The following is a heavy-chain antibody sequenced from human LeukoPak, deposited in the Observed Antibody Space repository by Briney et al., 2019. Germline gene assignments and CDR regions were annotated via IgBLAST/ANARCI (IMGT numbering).Heavy chain of an antibody. CDR3: AREYYDYVWGSYKRFDP. J-gene: IGHJ5*02. CDR1: GYTFTGYY. CDR2: INPNSGGT. Sequence: ASVKDSCKASGYTFTGYYMHWVRQAPGQGLEWMGWINPNSGGTNYAQKFQGRVTMTRDTSISTAYMELSRLRSDDTAVYYCAREYYDYVWGSYKRFDPWGQGTLVTVSS. D-gene: IGHD3-16*01. V-gene: IGHV1-2*02.